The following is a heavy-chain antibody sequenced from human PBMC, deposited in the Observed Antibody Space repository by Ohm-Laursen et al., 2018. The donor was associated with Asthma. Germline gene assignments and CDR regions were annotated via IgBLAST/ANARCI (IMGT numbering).Heavy chain of an antibody. Sequence: TLSLTCTVSGGSISSGSYYWSWIRQPPGKGLEWIGYIYYSGSTNYNPSLKSRVTISVDTSKNQFSLKLSSVTAADTAVYYCARVYYGSGSYYYFDYWGQGTLVTVSS. CDR3: ARVYYGSGSYYYFDY. D-gene: IGHD3-10*01. V-gene: IGHV4-61*01. CDR2: IYYSGST. J-gene: IGHJ4*02. CDR1: GGSISSGSYY.